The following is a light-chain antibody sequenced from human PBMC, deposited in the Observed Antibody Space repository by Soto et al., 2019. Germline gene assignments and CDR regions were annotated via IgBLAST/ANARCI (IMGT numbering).Light chain of an antibody. CDR2: INYDVTH. V-gene: IGLV4-69*01. CDR1: SGYSTYA. J-gene: IGLJ3*02. CDR3: QSLGTGIQV. Sequence: QPVLTQSPSASASLGASVKLTCTLSSGYSTYAIAWHQQQSEKGPRFLMKINYDVTHSKGDGFFDRFSGSSSGAERHLTISSLQSEDEADYYCQSLGTGIQVFGGGTKVTVL.